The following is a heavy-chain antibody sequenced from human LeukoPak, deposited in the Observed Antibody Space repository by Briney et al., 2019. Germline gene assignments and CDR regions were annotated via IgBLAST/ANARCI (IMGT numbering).Heavy chain of an antibody. V-gene: IGHV4-39*07. J-gene: IGHJ4*02. CDR1: GVSISSSNYY. D-gene: IGHD4-17*01. CDR2: IYYSGSI. CDR3: ARGTMTSVTYFFVY. Sequence: SAETLSLTCTVSGVSISSSNYYWGWIRQPPGKGLEWIGSIYYSGSIYNNPSLKSRGILSLDTSKSLSSLELSDVPAADRAVLYCARGTMTSVTYFFVYGGQGTLVSVST.